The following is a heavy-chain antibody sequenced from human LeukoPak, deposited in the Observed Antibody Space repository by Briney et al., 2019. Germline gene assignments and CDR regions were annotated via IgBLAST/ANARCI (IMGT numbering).Heavy chain of an antibody. CDR3: ARRGSSSSDYYYGMDV. D-gene: IGHD6-6*01. J-gene: IGHJ6*02. CDR1: GYSFTNYW. CDR2: INPEDSDT. V-gene: IGHV5-51*01. Sequence: GESLKISCQGSGYSFTNYWIGWVRQMPGRGLEWMGLINPEDSDTRYSPSFQGQVTISADKSISTAYLQWSSLKASDTAMYYCARRGSSSSDYYYGMDVWGQGTTLTVSS.